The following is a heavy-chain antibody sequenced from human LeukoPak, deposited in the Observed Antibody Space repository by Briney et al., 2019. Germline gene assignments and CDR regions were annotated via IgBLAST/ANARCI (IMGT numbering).Heavy chain of an antibody. Sequence: SETLSLTCTVSGGSISSSSYYWGWIRQPPGKGQEGIGSIYYSGSTYYNPSLKSRVTISVDTSKNQFSLKLISVTAADTAVYYCARHGSLYSWFDPWGQGTLVTVSS. CDR2: IYYSGST. J-gene: IGHJ5*02. D-gene: IGHD3-10*01. V-gene: IGHV4-39*01. CDR1: GGSISSSSYY. CDR3: ARHGSLYSWFDP.